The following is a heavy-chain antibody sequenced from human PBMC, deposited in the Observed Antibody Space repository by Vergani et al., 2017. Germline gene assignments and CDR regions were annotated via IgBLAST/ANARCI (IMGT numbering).Heavy chain of an antibody. J-gene: IGHJ6*02. D-gene: IGHD3-22*01. CDR2: ISYDGSNK. V-gene: IGHV3-30-3*01. CDR3: ARTYYYDSSGYYRHTYYYGMDV. CDR1: GFTFSSYA. Sequence: QVQLVESGGGVVQPGRSLRLSCAASGFTFSSYAMHWVRQAPGKGLEWVAVISYDGSNKYYADSVKGRFTISRDNSKNTLYLQMNSLRAEDTAVYYCARTYYYDSSGYYRHTYYYGMDVWGQGTTVTVSS.